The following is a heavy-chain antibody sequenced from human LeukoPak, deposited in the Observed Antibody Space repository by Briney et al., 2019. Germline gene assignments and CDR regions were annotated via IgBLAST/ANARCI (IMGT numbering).Heavy chain of an antibody. V-gene: IGHV4-59*08. CDR2: IYYSGST. CDR1: GGSISSHY. Sequence: SETLSLTCTVSGGSISSHYWSWIRQPPGKGLEWMGYIYYSGSTNHNPSLKSRVTISVDTSKNQFSLKLSSVTAADTAVYYCARHVKGSTHGFDPWGQGTLVTVSS. J-gene: IGHJ5*02. CDR3: ARHVKGSTHGFDP. D-gene: IGHD2/OR15-2a*01.